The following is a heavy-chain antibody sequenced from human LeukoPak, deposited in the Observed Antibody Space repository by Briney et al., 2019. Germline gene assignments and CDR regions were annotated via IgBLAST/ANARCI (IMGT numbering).Heavy chain of an antibody. D-gene: IGHD1-26*01. CDR3: TTAFASGSSRGY. CDR1: GFTFSNAR. V-gene: IGHV3-15*01. Sequence: GGSLRPSCAASGFTFSNARMTWVRQAPWKGLECVGRIKSKTDGGTTDYAAPVKGRFTISRDDSKNTLYLQMNSLKTEDTAVYYCTTAFASGSSRGYWGQGTLVTVSS. CDR2: IKSKTDGGTT. J-gene: IGHJ4*02.